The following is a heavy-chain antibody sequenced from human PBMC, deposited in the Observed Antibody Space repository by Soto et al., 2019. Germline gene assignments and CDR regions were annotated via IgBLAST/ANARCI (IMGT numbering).Heavy chain of an antibody. CDR2: IIPIFGTA. Sequence: SVKVSCKASGGTFSSYAISWVRQAPGQGPEWMGGIIPIFGTANYAQKFQGRVTITADKSTSTAYMELSSLRSEDTAVYYCARDGGDTAMAALLYYYYYGMDVWGQGTQVTVSS. J-gene: IGHJ6*02. V-gene: IGHV1-69*06. CDR3: ARDGGDTAMAALLYYYYYGMDV. D-gene: IGHD5-18*01. CDR1: GGTFSSYA.